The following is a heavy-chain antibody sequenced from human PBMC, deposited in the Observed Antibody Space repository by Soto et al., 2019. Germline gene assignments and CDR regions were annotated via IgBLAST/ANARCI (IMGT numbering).Heavy chain of an antibody. CDR2: FLYYGREI. CDR3: ARDPLEARSDRVPLAS. D-gene: IGHD3-10*01. J-gene: IGHJ1*01. CDR1: GFNVDRDA. V-gene: IGHV3-30*03. Sequence: QVHLVDSGGDVAPAGGSLRLACAAAGFNVDRDAMHWVRQAPGQGLEWVATFLYYGREITYGKSVQGRFFVSRDTFKTALVLQRNSLRSDYMGLDFCARDPLEARSDRVPLASWGPGTLVTVSS.